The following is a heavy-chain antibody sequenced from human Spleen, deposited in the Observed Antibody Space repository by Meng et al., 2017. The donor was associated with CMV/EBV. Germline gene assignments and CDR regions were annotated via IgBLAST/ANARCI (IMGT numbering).Heavy chain of an antibody. Sequence: GGSLRLSCAASGFTFSDYYMSWIRQAPGKGLEWVSYITSSGTITYYADSVKGRFTISRDNAYNSLFLQMNSLRADDTAVYFCAKYYMFDPWGQGTLVTVSS. V-gene: IGHV3-11*01. CDR2: ITSSGTIT. CDR3: AKYYMFDP. J-gene: IGHJ5*02. D-gene: IGHD3-10*01. CDR1: GFTFSDYY.